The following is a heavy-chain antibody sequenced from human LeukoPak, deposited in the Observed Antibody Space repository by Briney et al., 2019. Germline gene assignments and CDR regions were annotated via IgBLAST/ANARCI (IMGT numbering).Heavy chain of an antibody. J-gene: IGHJ4*02. CDR2: INGDGSST. D-gene: IGHD4-23*01. Sequence: GGSLRLSCAASGFTLSSYSMHWVRQAPGKGLVWVSRINGDGSSTSYADSVKGRFTISRDNAKNTLYMQMNSLRAEDTAVYYCARDDYGGLNCWGQGTLVTVSS. CDR3: ARDDYGGLNC. CDR1: GFTLSSYS. V-gene: IGHV3-74*01.